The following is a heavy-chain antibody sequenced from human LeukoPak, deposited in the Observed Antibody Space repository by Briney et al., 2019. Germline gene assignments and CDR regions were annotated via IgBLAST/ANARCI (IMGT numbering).Heavy chain of an antibody. V-gene: IGHV1-69*13. CDR2: IIAIFGTA. J-gene: IGHJ4*02. D-gene: IGHD2-2*02. CDR3: ARLPESCSSTSCYRD. CDR1: GGTFNRYA. Sequence: SVKVSCKASGGTFNRYAISWVRQAPGQGGEWMGGIIAIFGTANYAQKFQGRVTITADESTSTAYMELSSLRSEDTAVYYCARLPESCSSTSCYRDWGQGTLVTVSS.